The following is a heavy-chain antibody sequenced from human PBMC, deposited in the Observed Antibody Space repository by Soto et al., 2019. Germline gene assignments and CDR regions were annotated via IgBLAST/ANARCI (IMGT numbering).Heavy chain of an antibody. CDR2: ISAYNGNT. CDR3: AGDGRTESDCGGEYYPRDSDY. CDR1: GYTFTSYG. J-gene: IGHJ4*02. V-gene: IGHV1-18*01. Sequence: ASLKVSCKASGYTFTSYGISWVRQAPGQGLEWMGWISAYNGNTNYAQKLQGRVTMTTDTSTSTAYMELRSLRSDDTAVYYCAGDGRTESDCGGEYYPRDSDYWGQGTLVTVSS. D-gene: IGHD2-21*01.